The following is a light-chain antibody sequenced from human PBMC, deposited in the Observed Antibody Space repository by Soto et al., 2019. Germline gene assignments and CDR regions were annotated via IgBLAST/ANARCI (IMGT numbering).Light chain of an antibody. CDR2: GAS. J-gene: IGKJ1*01. CDR3: QLYNGWPWT. CDR1: QGIGDT. Sequence: IGVSQSPATLSLTTGERATLSCRASQGIGDTLAWYQQKPGQAPRLLIYGASSRATGIPDRFSGSGSGTDFTLTINSLQSEDFAVYYCQLYNGWPWTFGQGTKADI. V-gene: IGKV3D-15*01.